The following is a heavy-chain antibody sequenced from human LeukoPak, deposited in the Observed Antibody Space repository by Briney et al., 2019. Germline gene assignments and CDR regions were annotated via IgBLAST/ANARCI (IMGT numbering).Heavy chain of an antibody. V-gene: IGHV3-30*18. Sequence: GRSLRLSCAASGFTFSSYGMHWVRQAPGKGLEWVAVISYDGSNKYYADSVKGRFTISRDNSKDTLYLQMNSLRAEDTAVYYCAKNDGNLPYYYYYMDVWGKGTTVTVSS. J-gene: IGHJ6*03. CDR1: GFTFSSYG. CDR2: ISYDGSNK. D-gene: IGHD1-1*01. CDR3: AKNDGNLPYYYYYMDV.